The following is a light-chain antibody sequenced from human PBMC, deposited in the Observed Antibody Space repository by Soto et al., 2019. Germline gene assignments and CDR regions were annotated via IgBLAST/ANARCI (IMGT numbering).Light chain of an antibody. V-gene: IGLV2-14*01. CDR2: EVS. CDR1: RSDVGGYNS. J-gene: IGLJ3*02. CDR3: SSFTTTNTWV. Sequence: QSALTQPASVSGSPGQSITISCTGTRSDVGGYNSVCWHQQHPGKAPKLIIYEVSNRPSGLSDRFSASKSGNTASLTISGLQADDEADYYCSSFTTTNTWVFGGGTKLTVL.